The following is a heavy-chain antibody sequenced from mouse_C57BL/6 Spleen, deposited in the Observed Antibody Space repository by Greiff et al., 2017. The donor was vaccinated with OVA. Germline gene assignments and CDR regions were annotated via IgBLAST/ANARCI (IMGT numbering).Heavy chain of an antibody. CDR1: GYTFTDYY. CDR3: ATLYCYGSSSY. D-gene: IGHD1-1*01. V-gene: IGHV1-26*01. Sequence: EVKLQQSGPELVKPGASVKISCKASGYTFTDYYMNWVKQSHGKSLEWIGDINPNNGGTSYNQKFKGKATLTVDKSSSTAYMELHSLTSEDSAVYYCATLYCYGSSSYWGQGTTLTVSS. CDR2: INPNNGGT. J-gene: IGHJ2*01.